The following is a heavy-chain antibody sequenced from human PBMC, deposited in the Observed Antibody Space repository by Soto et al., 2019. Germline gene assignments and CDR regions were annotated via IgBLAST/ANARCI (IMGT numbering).Heavy chain of an antibody. V-gene: IGHV1-18*01. CDR1: GYTFTTYG. Sequence: SVKVSGKASGYTFTTYGISWVRQAPGQGLEWMGWISADKGNTNYAQKLQGRVTMTTDTSTTTAYMELRSMRSDVTAVYYCASDGYFVYWGQGTLVTVSS. CDR3: ASDGYFVY. J-gene: IGHJ4*02. CDR2: ISADKGNT.